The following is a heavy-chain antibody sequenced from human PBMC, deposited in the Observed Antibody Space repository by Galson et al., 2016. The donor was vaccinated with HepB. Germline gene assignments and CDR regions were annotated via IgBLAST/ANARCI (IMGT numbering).Heavy chain of an antibody. CDR3: TRGVRYSRIYFDY. D-gene: IGHD3-10*02. Sequence: SLRLSCAASGFTFGDYAMSWFRQAPGKGLERVGFIRSKAYGGTTEYAASVKGRFTISRDDSKSIAYLQMNSLKTEDTAVYYCTRGVRYSRIYFDYWGQGTLVTVSS. CDR1: GFTFGDYA. V-gene: IGHV3-49*03. J-gene: IGHJ4*02. CDR2: IRSKAYGGTT.